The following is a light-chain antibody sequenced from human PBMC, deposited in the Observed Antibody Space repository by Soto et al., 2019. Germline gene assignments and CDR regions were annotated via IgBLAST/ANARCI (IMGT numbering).Light chain of an antibody. Sequence: EIVMTQSPDTLSVSPGERATLSCGASQSVSTNLAWYQRRPGQAPRLLIYGAFTRATGIPARFSGSGSGTEFTLTISSLQSEDVAVYYCQQYDNSPTFGQGTKVEIK. CDR1: QSVSTN. J-gene: IGKJ1*01. CDR2: GAF. V-gene: IGKV3D-15*01. CDR3: QQYDNSPT.